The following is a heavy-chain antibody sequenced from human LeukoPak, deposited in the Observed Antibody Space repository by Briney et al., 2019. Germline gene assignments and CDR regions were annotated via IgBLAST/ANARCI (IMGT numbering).Heavy chain of an antibody. CDR2: MNPTSGNT. V-gene: IGHV1-8*01. CDR1: GYTFTTYD. Sequence: ASVKVSCKALGYTFTTYDINWVRQATGQGLEWMGWMNPTSGNTGYAQKFQGRVTMTRDTSIGTAYMELSSLRSEDSAVYYCARVPNRGDKFDPWGQGTLVTVSS. J-gene: IGHJ5*02. CDR3: ARVPNRGDKFDP. D-gene: IGHD4-17*01.